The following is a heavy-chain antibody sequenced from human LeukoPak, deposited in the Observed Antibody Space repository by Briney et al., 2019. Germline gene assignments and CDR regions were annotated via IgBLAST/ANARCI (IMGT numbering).Heavy chain of an antibody. CDR3: ARLIAVAGTGWFDP. V-gene: IGHV5-51*01. CDR1: GYSFTSYW. Sequence: PGESLKISCKGSGYSFTSYWIGWARQMPGKGLEWMGIIYPGDSDTRYSPSFQGEVTISADKSISTASLQWSSLTAPDTARYYCARLIAVAGTGWFDPGGQRALVTVSS. CDR2: IYPGDSDT. J-gene: IGHJ5*02. D-gene: IGHD6-19*01.